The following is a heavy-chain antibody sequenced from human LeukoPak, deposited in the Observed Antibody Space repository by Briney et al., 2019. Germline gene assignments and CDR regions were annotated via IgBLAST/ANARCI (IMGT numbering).Heavy chain of an antibody. CDR3: ARSARGVIFDV. V-gene: IGHV3-30*03. D-gene: IGHD3-10*01. CDR1: GFIFSRYG. Sequence: AGGSLRLSCAASGFIFSRYGIHWVRQAPGKGLEWVAVVSYDGTGTKYADSVKGRLNLSRDNSKNTVYLQMNSLTFEDTAVYYCARSARGVIFDVWGKGTTVTVSS. J-gene: IGHJ6*04. CDR2: VSYDGTGT.